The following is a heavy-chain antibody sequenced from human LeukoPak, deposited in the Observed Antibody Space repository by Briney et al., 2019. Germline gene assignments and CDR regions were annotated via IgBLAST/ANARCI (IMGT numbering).Heavy chain of an antibody. V-gene: IGHV3-21*01. CDR3: ARDSSSSCCPLDL. CDR1: GFPFGTYS. J-gene: IGHJ5*02. D-gene: IGHD2-2*01. Sequence: GGSLRLSCAASGFPFGTYSMNWVRQAPGKGLEWVSSISSSPPYIFYADSMKGRFTISRDNAKNSLYLQMNSLTVEDTAIYYCARDSSSSCCPLDLWGQGTLVTVSS. CDR2: ISSSPPYI.